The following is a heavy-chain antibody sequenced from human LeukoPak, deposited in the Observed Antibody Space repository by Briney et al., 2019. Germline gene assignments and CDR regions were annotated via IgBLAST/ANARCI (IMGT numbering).Heavy chain of an antibody. J-gene: IGHJ5*02. CDR2: INHSGST. Sequence: SETLSLTCAVYGGSFSGYYWSWIRQPPGKGLEWIGEINHSGSTNYNPSLKSRVTISVDTSKNQFSLKLSSVTAADTAVYYRARVGRWTGWFDPWGQGTLVTVSS. CDR3: ARVGRWTGWFDP. V-gene: IGHV4-34*01. CDR1: GGSFSGYY. D-gene: IGHD3/OR15-3a*01.